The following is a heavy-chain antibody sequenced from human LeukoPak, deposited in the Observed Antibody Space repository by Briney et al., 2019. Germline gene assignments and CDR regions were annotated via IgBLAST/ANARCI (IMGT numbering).Heavy chain of an antibody. CDR3: ARDGN. Sequence: GGSLRLSCEASGFTFSNYWMNWVRQAPGKGLEWVANIKQDGSEKYYVDSVKGRFTISRDNAKNSLYLQMNSLRAGDTAMYYCARDGNWGQGTLVTVSS. CDR2: IKQDGSEK. CDR1: GFTFSNYW. V-gene: IGHV3-7*01. J-gene: IGHJ4*02.